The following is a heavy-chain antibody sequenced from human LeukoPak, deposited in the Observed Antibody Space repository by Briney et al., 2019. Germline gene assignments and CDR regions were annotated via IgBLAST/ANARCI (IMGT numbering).Heavy chain of an antibody. Sequence: PSETLCLTCTVSGGSISNYWSWIRQPAGKGLEWIGRIYTSGSTNYNPSLKSRVTMSVDTSKNQFSLKLSSVTAADTAVYYCARGVTTGFDWFDPWGQGTLVTVSS. CDR1: GGSISNY. CDR3: ARGVTTGFDWFDP. D-gene: IGHD4-11*01. J-gene: IGHJ5*02. V-gene: IGHV4-4*07. CDR2: IYTSGST.